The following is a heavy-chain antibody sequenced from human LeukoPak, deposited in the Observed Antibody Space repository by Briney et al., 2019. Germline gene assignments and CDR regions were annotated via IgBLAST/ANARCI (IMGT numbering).Heavy chain of an antibody. CDR3: AIDYGSGSYFY. Sequence: GASVKVSCKASGYTCTSYAMNWVRQAPGQGLEWMGWINTNTGNPTYAQGFTGRFVFSLDTSVSTAYLQMSSLKAEDTAVYCCAIDYGSGSYFYWGQGTLVTVSS. CDR2: INTNTGNP. V-gene: IGHV7-4-1*02. J-gene: IGHJ4*02. D-gene: IGHD3-10*01. CDR1: GYTCTSYA.